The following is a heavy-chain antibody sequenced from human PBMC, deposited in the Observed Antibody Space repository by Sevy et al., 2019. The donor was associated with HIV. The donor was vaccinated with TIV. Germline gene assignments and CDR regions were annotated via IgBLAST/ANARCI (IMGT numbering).Heavy chain of an antibody. CDR2: ISYDGTNK. J-gene: IGHJ4*02. CDR1: GFTFRSYS. V-gene: IGHV3-30-3*01. D-gene: IGHD5-12*01. Sequence: GGSLRLSCAASGFTFRSYSMYWVRQAPGKGLEWVAVISYDGTNKYYADSLNGRFTSSRDNSKNKLDLQMPSLRPEDTAVYYCARSWLREGGYYFDYWGQGTLVTVSS. CDR3: ARSWLREGGYYFDY.